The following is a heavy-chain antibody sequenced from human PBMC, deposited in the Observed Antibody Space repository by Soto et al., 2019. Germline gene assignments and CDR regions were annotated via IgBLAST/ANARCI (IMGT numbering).Heavy chain of an antibody. CDR3: ARHKNYYDSNLDY. J-gene: IGHJ4*02. V-gene: IGHV4-30-4*01. D-gene: IGHD3-22*01. Sequence: PSETLSLTCSVSGGSISSGDYYWSWIRQPPGKDLEWIGYISYSGTTYYNPSLKRRVIISMDMSKNQFSLKLSSVTAADTAMYYCARHKNYYDSNLDYWGQGTLVTVS. CDR2: ISYSGTT. CDR1: GGSISSGDYY.